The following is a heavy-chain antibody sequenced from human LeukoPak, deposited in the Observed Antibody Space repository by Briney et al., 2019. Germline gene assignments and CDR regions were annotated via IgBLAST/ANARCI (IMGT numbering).Heavy chain of an antibody. J-gene: IGHJ5*02. Sequence: PGGSLRLSCAASGFTFSSYAMSWVRQAPGKGLEGVSAISGSGGSTYYADSVKSRFTISRDNSKNPLYMQMNSLRAEETAVYYCAKSVGPLRYFVLNWFDPWGQGTLVTVSS. V-gene: IGHV3-23*01. D-gene: IGHD3-9*01. CDR1: GFTFSSYA. CDR3: AKSVGPLRYFVLNWFDP. CDR2: ISGSGGST.